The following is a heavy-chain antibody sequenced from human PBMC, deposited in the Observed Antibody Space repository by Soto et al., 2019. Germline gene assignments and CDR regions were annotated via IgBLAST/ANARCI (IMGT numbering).Heavy chain of an antibody. D-gene: IGHD3-10*01. Sequence: EVQLLESGGGLVQPGGSLRLSCAASGFTFSSYAMSWVRQAPGKGLEWVSGISGSGGSTHYADSVKGRFTISRDNSKNTVYLHMNSLRAEDTAIYYCAKDGWFGELFSHFDYWGQGTLVTVSS. J-gene: IGHJ4*02. V-gene: IGHV3-23*01. CDR3: AKDGWFGELFSHFDY. CDR2: ISGSGGST. CDR1: GFTFSSYA.